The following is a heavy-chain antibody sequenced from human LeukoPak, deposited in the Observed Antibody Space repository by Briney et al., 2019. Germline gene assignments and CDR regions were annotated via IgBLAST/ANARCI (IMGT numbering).Heavy chain of an antibody. V-gene: IGHV5-51*01. CDR1: GYSFFGYS. Sequence: GESLKISCTGSGYSFFGYSVVWVRQMPGKGLEWIGLIYTDDSRTIYGPSFQGQVTMSADKSINTAYLQWSSLKASDTALYFCARFGGPTFPQHQFDQWGQGTLVTVSS. CDR3: ARFGGPTFPQHQFDQ. D-gene: IGHD3-10*01. J-gene: IGHJ4*02. CDR2: IYTDDSRT.